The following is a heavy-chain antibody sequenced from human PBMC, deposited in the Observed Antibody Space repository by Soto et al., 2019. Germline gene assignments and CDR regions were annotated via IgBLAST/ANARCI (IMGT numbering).Heavy chain of an antibody. CDR1: GYTFTSYG. D-gene: IGHD3-10*01. V-gene: IGHV1-18*01. CDR2: ISAYNGNT. J-gene: IGHJ6*02. CDR3: AREVSYYYGSGSHRAHYYYGMDV. Sequence: GASVKVSCKASGYTFTSYGISWVRQAPGQGLEWMGWISAYNGNTNYAQKLQGRVTMTTDTSTSTAYMELRSLRSDDTAVYYCAREVSYYYGSGSHRAHYYYGMDVWGQGTTVTAP.